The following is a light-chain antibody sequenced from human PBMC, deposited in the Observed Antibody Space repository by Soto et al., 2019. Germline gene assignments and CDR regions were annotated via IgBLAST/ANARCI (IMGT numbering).Light chain of an antibody. CDR1: QSLSRW. CDR3: QQYKDYSPT. Sequence: DIQMTQSPFTLSASVGDRVTITCRASQSLSRWLAWYQQKPVKAPKLLIYDASSLESGVPSRFSGSGSGTEFTLTISSLQPDDFASYYCQQYKDYSPTFGQGTKLEIK. J-gene: IGKJ2*01. V-gene: IGKV1-5*01. CDR2: DAS.